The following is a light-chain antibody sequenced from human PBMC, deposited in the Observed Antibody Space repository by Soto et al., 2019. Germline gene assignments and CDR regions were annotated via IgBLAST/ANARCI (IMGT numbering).Light chain of an antibody. CDR1: QTITRW. Sequence: DIQMTQSPSTLSASIGDRVTITCRASQTITRWMAWYQQKPGKAPKLLIYDASTLQSGVASRFSGSGSGTDFTLTISSLQPEDFATYYCLQYNSYWTFGQGTKVDIK. CDR2: DAS. V-gene: IGKV1-5*01. J-gene: IGKJ1*01. CDR3: LQYNSYWT.